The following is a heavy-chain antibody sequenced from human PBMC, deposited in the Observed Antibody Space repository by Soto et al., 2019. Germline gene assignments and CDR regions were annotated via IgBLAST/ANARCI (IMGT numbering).Heavy chain of an antibody. V-gene: IGHV3-23*01. CDR1: GFTFSSFA. J-gene: IGHJ4*02. Sequence: GGSLRLSCAASGFTFSSFAMSWVRQAPGKGLEWVSAISGSGGSTYYADSVKGRFTIFRDNSKNTLYLQMNSLRAEDTAVYYCAKVQSSGWYSYFDYWGQGTLVTVSS. CDR2: ISGSGGST. CDR3: AKVQSSGWYSYFDY. D-gene: IGHD6-19*01.